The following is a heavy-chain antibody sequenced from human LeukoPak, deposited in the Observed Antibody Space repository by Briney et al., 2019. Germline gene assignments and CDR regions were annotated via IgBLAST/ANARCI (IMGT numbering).Heavy chain of an antibody. CDR3: ANGDAGRPSEGLDY. CDR1: GFTFSSHA. J-gene: IGHJ4*02. Sequence: PGGSLRLSCAASGFTFSSHAVSWVRQPPGKGLEWVSSVSGGGGTTYYADSVKGRFTISRDNSKSTLYLQMNSLRAEDTAVHYCANGDAGRPSEGLDYWGRGTLVTVSS. D-gene: IGHD6-6*01. CDR2: VSGGGGTT. V-gene: IGHV3-23*01.